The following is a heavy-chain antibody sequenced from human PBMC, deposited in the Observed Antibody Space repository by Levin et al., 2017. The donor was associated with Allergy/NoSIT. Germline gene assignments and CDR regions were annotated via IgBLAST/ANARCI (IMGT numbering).Heavy chain of an antibody. CDR3: ARDSEPDVTWAKNWFDR. CDR2: INGDGTYA. CDR1: GFTFSSYW. J-gene: IGHJ5*02. V-gene: IGHV3-74*01. D-gene: IGHD1-14*01. Sequence: GGSLRLSCAASGFTFSSYWMHWVRQTPGKGLMWVSRINGDGTYATYADSVKGRFTISRDNADNTLYLQINYLTADDTAVYYCARDSEPDVTWAKNWFDRWGQGTLVTVSS.